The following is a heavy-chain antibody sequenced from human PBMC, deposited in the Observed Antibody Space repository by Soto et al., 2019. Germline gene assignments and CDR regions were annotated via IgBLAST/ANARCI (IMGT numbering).Heavy chain of an antibody. CDR2: ISGSGDST. D-gene: IGHD1-26*01. V-gene: IGHV3-23*01. Sequence: EVQLLESGGGLVQPGGSLRLSCAASGFTFSNYAMNWVRQAPGKGLEWVSVISGSGDSTYYADSVKGRFTISRDNSKNTLYLQMNSLRAEDTAIYYCARRGSGSYYDYWGQGTLVTVS. CDR3: ARRGSGSYYDY. CDR1: GFTFSNYA. J-gene: IGHJ4*02.